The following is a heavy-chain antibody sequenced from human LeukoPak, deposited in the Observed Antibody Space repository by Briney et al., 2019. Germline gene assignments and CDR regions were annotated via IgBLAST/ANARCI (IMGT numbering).Heavy chain of an antibody. J-gene: IGHJ3*02. CDR1: GGSSSGYY. CDR3: ATGGYYDSSGYHDAFDI. V-gene: IGHV4-34*01. D-gene: IGHD3-22*01. CDR2: INHSGST. Sequence: SETLSRTCAVYGGSSSGYYWRWIRQPPGKGREWIGEINHSGSTNSNPSLKSLVTISIDTSKNQFSLKTSSVTAADTAVYYCATGGYYDSSGYHDAFDIWGQGTMVTVSS.